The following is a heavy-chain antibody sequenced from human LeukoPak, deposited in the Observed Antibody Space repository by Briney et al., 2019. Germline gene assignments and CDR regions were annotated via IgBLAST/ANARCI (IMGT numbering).Heavy chain of an antibody. V-gene: IGHV1-8*01. J-gene: IGHJ4*02. CDR2: MNPNSGNT. CDR1: GYTFTSYD. D-gene: IGHD3-10*01. CDR3: ARVNRGVRGVTS. Sequence: ASVKVSCKASGYTFTSYDINWVRQATGQGLEWMGWMNPNSGNTGYAQKFQGRVTMTRNTSISTAYMELSSLRSEDTAVYYCARVNRGVRGVTSWGQGTLVTVSS.